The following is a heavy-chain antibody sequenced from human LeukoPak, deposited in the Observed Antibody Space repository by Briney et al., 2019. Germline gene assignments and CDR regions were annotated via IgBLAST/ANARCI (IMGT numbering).Heavy chain of an antibody. J-gene: IGHJ4*02. V-gene: IGHV4-4*08. D-gene: IGHD3-10*01. Sequence: SETLSLTCTVSGGSISSYYWSWIRQPPGKGLEWIGYIYTSGSTNYNPSLKSRVTMSVDTSKNQFSLKLSSVTAADTAVYYCARGRALWFGELLSYFDYWGQGTLVTVSS. CDR3: ARGRALWFGELLSYFDY. CDR2: IYTSGST. CDR1: GGSISSYY.